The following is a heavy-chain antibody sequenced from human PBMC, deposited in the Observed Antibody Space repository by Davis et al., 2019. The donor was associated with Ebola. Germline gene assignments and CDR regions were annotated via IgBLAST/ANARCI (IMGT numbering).Heavy chain of an antibody. Sequence: AASVKVSCKASAYTFTSYGISWVRQAPGQGLEWMGWISAYNGNTNYAQKLQGRVTMTTDTSTSTAYMELRSLRSDDTAVYYCARDTTISNYPYYYYGMDVWGQGTTVTVSS. CDR1: AYTFTSYG. V-gene: IGHV1-18*01. CDR3: ARDTTISNYPYYYYGMDV. J-gene: IGHJ6*02. D-gene: IGHD4-11*01. CDR2: ISAYNGNT.